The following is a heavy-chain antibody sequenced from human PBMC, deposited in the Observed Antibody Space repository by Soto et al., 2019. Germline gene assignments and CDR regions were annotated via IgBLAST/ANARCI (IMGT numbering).Heavy chain of an antibody. V-gene: IGHV4-38-2*02. CDR3: VRESGELQLWSYYYYYGMDV. CDR1: GYSTSSGYY. CDR2: IYHSGST. D-gene: IGHD5-18*01. Sequence: PSETLSLTCAVSGYSTSSGYYWGWIRQPPGKGLEWIGSIYHSGSTYYNPSLKSRVTISVDTSKNQFSLKLSSVTAADTAVYYCVRESGELQLWSYYYYYGMDVWGQGTTVTVSS. J-gene: IGHJ6*02.